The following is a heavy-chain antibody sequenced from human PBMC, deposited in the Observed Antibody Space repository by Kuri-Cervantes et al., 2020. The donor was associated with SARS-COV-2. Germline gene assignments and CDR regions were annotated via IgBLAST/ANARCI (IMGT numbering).Heavy chain of an antibody. Sequence: GGSLRLSCAASGFTFSSYGMHWVRQAPGKGLEWVAFIRYDESNKYYADSVKGRFTISRDNSKNTLYLQMNSLRVEDTAVYYCARDSLIDYYGLIEAMGSVGSRYFDLWGRGTLITVSS. V-gene: IGHV3-30*02. J-gene: IGHJ2*01. CDR3: ARDSLIDYYGLIEAMGSVGSRYFDL. D-gene: IGHD3-10*01. CDR2: IRYDESNK. CDR1: GFTFSSYG.